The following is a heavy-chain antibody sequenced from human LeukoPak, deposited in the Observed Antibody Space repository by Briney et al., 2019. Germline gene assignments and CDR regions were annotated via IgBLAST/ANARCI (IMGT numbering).Heavy chain of an antibody. J-gene: IGHJ6*02. CDR1: GFTFSSYW. CDR3: ARALPEYCSSTSCFGWGYYGMDV. V-gene: IGHV3-7*03. Sequence: GGSLRLSCVASGFTFSSYWMSWVRQAPGKGLEWVANIKEDGSEKNYVDSVKGRFTISRDNAKNSLYLQMNSLRAEDTAVYYCARALPEYCSSTSCFGWGYYGMDVWGQGTTVTVSS. D-gene: IGHD2-2*01. CDR2: IKEDGSEK.